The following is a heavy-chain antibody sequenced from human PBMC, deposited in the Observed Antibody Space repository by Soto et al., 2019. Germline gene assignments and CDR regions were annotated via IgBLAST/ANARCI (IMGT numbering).Heavy chain of an antibody. D-gene: IGHD3-9*01. CDR1: GLNFSSNS. Sequence: GGFLRLSYAISGLNFSSNSMNWVRQVPGKRLEWVSRIGAGDDTTYYTDSVEGRFTISRDDSKGTLYLQMNSLKVEDTAIYFCVLRAGDYWGQGTLVTVSS. CDR3: VLRAGDY. CDR2: IGAGDDTT. J-gene: IGHJ4*02. V-gene: IGHV3-23*01.